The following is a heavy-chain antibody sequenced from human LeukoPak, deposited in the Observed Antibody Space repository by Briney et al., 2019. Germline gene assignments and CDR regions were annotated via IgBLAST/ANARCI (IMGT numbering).Heavy chain of an antibody. J-gene: IGHJ4*02. Sequence: GGSLRLSCAASGFTFSSYSMNWVRQAPGKGLEWVSSISSSSYIYYADSVKGRFTISRDNAKNSLYLQMNSLRAEDTAVYYCAREGLYDYVWGSYRYTDYWGQGTLVTVSS. D-gene: IGHD3-16*02. CDR3: AREGLYDYVWGSYRYTDY. CDR1: GFTFSSYS. CDR2: ISSSSYI. V-gene: IGHV3-21*01.